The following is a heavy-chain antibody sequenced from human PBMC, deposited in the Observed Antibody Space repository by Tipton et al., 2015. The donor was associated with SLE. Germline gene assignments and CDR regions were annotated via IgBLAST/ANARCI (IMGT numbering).Heavy chain of an antibody. Sequence: TLSLTCTVSGDSISSCTYFWGWIRQSPGRGLEWIGSVYDNGDTYYNPSLKSRVTISLDTSKNQFSLRLSSVTAADTAVYYCATGGYPDAFDMWGQGTMVTVSS. D-gene: IGHD2-15*01. CDR3: ATGGYPDAFDM. CDR2: VYDNGDT. CDR1: GDSISSCTYF. V-gene: IGHV4-39*07. J-gene: IGHJ3*02.